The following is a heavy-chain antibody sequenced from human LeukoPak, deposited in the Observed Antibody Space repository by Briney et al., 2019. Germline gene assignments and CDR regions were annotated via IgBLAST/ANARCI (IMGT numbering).Heavy chain of an antibody. V-gene: IGHV4-59*01. CDR3: ASFTPERAFDI. J-gene: IGHJ3*02. CDR1: GGSISSYY. Sequence: SETLSLTCTVSGGSISSYYWSWIRQPPGKGLEWIGYIYYSGSTNYNPSLKSRVTISVDTSKNQFSRKLSSVTAADTAVYYCASFTPERAFDIWGQGTMVTVSS. D-gene: IGHD2-15*01. CDR2: IYYSGST.